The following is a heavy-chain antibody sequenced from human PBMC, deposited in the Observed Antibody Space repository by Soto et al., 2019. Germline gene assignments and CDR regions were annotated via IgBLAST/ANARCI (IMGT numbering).Heavy chain of an antibody. CDR1: GGTFSSYA. V-gene: IGHV1-69*06. J-gene: IGHJ4*02. D-gene: IGHD3-22*01. CDR3: AREPLKDYYDSSGYFDY. CDR2: IIPIFGTA. Sequence: SVKVSCKASGGTFSSYAISWVRQAPGQGLEWMGGIIPIFGTANYAQKFQGRVTITADKSTSTAYMELSSLRSEDTAVYYCAREPLKDYYDSSGYFDYWGQGTLVTVSS.